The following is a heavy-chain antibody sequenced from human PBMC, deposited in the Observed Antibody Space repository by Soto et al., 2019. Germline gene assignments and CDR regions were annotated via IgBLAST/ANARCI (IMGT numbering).Heavy chain of an antibody. V-gene: IGHV4-39*01. J-gene: IGHJ4*02. D-gene: IGHD5-18*01. CDR1: GGSISSSSYY. Sequence: QLQLQESGPGLVKPSETLSLTCTVSGGSISSSSYYWGWIRQPPGKGLEWIGSIYYSGSTYYNPSLKSRVTISVDTSKTQFSLKLSSVTAADTAVYYCARRGYSYGTVDYWGQGTLVTVSS. CDR2: IYYSGST. CDR3: ARRGYSYGTVDY.